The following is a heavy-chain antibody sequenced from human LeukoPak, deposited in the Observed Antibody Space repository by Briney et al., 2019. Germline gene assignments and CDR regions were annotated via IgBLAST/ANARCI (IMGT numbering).Heavy chain of an antibody. CDR2: INHSGST. Sequence: SETLSLTCAVYGGSSSTYYWSWVRQPPGKGLEWIGEINHSGSTNYNPSLKSRTTISVDTSKNQFSLKLSSVTAADTAVYYCASSDYYDSSGYYRNWGQGTLVTVSS. CDR1: GGSSSTYY. J-gene: IGHJ4*02. CDR3: ASSDYYDSSGYYRN. V-gene: IGHV4-34*01. D-gene: IGHD3-22*01.